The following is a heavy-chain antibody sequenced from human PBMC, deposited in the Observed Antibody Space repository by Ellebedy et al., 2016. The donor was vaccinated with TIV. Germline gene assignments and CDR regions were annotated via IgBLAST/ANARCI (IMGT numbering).Heavy chain of an antibody. V-gene: IGHV4-31*03. Sequence: SETLSLTXTVSGGAITSGAHYWTWIRQHPGTGLEWIGHIHNSGTTYYNPSLKSRTTMSIEPSRNRFSLRLTSVTASDTATYYCARTVITFLMVVVVPDAFDIWGHGTTVTVSS. J-gene: IGHJ3*02. CDR1: GGAITSGAHY. CDR3: ARTVITFLMVVVVPDAFDI. D-gene: IGHD2-15*01. CDR2: IHNSGTT.